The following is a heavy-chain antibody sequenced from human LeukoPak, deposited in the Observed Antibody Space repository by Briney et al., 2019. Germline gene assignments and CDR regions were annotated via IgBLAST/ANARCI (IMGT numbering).Heavy chain of an antibody. D-gene: IGHD3-22*01. Sequence: SVKVSFKASGGTFSIYTISWVRQAPGQGLEWMGGIIPILGIANYAQKFQGRVTITADKSTSTAYMELSSLRSEDTAVYYCARGEYYYDSSGYSYGFDYWGQGTLVTVSS. CDR1: GGTFSIYT. CDR3: ARGEYYYDSSGYSYGFDY. CDR2: IIPILGIA. V-gene: IGHV1-69*02. J-gene: IGHJ4*02.